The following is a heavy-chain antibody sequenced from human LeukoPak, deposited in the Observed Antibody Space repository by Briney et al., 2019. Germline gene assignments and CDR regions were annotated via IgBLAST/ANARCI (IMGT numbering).Heavy chain of an antibody. CDR3: ARQGSSVTRNWFDP. CDR1: GYSFTSYW. V-gene: IGHV5-51*01. Sequence: GESLKISCKGSGYSFTSYWIAWVRQMPGKGLEWMGIIYPRDSDTRYSPSFQGQVTISAGKSISTAYLHWSSLKASDTAMYYCARQGSSVTRNWFDPWGQGTLVTVSS. J-gene: IGHJ5*02. D-gene: IGHD4-17*01. CDR2: IYPRDSDT.